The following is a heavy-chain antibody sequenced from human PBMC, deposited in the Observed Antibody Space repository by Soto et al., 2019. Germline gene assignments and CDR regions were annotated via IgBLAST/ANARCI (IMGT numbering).Heavy chain of an antibody. CDR1: GGSVSSGSYQ. J-gene: IGHJ6*02. V-gene: IGHV4-61*01. CDR3: ARDGHGMDV. Sequence: SETLSLTCTVAGGSVSSGSYQWTWIRQPPGKGLEWIGYIHVSGSTNDNPSLKGRVTMSIDTSKNQFSLKLSSVTAADTAVYYCARDGHGMDVWGQGTKVTVSS. CDR2: IHVSGST.